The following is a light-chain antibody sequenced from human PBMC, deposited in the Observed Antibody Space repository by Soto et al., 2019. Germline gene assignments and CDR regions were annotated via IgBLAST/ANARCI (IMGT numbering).Light chain of an antibody. J-gene: IGLJ1*01. CDR1: SSDVGGYNY. CDR2: EVS. CDR3: GSYTTRSTVV. V-gene: IGLV2-14*01. Sequence: QSALTQPASVSGSPGQSITISCTGTSSDVGGYNYVSWYQQHPGKAPKLMIYEVSNRPSGVSYRCAGSKSGNTASLNISGLHAEDEADYYCGSYTTRSTVVFGTGTKLTVL.